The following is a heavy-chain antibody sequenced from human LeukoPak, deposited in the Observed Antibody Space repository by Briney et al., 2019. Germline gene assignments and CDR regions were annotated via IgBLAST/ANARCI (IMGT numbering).Heavy chain of an antibody. V-gene: IGHV4-34*01. Sequence: SETLSLTCAVYGGSFSGYYWSWIRQPPGKGLEWIGEINHSGSTNYNPSLKSRVTISVDTSKNQFSLKLSSVTAADTAVYYGARGNDFWSGYPNWFDPWGQGTLVTVSS. J-gene: IGHJ5*02. D-gene: IGHD3-3*01. CDR2: INHSGST. CDR1: GGSFSGYY. CDR3: ARGNDFWSGYPNWFDP.